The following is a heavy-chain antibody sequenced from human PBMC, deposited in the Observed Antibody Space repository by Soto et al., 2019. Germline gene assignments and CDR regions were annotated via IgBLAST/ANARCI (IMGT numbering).Heavy chain of an antibody. D-gene: IGHD3-16*01. V-gene: IGHV1-18*01. CDR1: GYTFFTYD. J-gene: IGHJ5*02. CDR2: ISTYSGET. Sequence: QVHLVQSGVEVKTPGASVKVSCQASGYTFFTYDISWVRQAPGKGLEWRGWISTYSGETNYAQKFQGRVTMTTYTTTTTAYRQLRSLRSDATGANYCARHHVPATPENWFDLWCQGTLVTVSS. CDR3: ARHHVPATPENWFDL.